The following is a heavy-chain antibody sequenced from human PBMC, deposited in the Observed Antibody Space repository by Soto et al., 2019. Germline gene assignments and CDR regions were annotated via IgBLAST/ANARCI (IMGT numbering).Heavy chain of an antibody. CDR1: GGSFSGYY. D-gene: IGHD5-18*01. V-gene: IGHV4-34*01. CDR3: ARGRITRGYSYGSDRFDY. J-gene: IGHJ4*02. CDR2: INHSGST. Sequence: QVQLQQWGAGLLKPSETLSLTCAVYGGSFSGYYWSWIRQPPGKGLEWIGEINHSGSTNYNPSLKRRVTISADTSKNQFSLKLSSVTAADTAVYYCARGRITRGYSYGSDRFDYWGQGTLVTVSS.